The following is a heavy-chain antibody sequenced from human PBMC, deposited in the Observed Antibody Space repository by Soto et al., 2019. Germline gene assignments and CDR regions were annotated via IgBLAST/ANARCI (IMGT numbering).Heavy chain of an antibody. CDR2: IVVGSGNT. CDR3: AAGDNWNPYYYYGMVV. D-gene: IGHD1-20*01. V-gene: IGHV1-58*01. CDR1: GFTFTSTA. J-gene: IGHJ6*02. Sequence: TVKSCSKASGFTFTSTAVMGVRQARRQRLEWLGWIVVGSGNTNYAQKLQERATITSAMSASTAYMELSSLRSEDTAVYYCAAGDNWNPYYYYGMVVWGQGTTVTVSS.